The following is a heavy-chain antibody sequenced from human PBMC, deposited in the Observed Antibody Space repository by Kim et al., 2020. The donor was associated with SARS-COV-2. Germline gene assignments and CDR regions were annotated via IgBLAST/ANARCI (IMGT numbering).Heavy chain of an antibody. CDR1: GGSISSYY. J-gene: IGHJ4*02. CDR3: ARWGASNHYDSSGYYR. V-gene: IGHV4-59*01. CDR2: IYSSGST. Sequence: SETLSLTCTVSGGSISSYYWSWIRQPPGKGLEWIGYIYSSGSTNYNPSLKSRVTMSVDTSKNQFSLKLSSVTAADTAVYYCARWGASNHYDSSGYYRWGQGTLVTVSS. D-gene: IGHD3-22*01.